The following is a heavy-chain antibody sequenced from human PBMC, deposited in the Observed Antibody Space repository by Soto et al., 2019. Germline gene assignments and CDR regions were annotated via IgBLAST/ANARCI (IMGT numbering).Heavy chain of an antibody. CDR1: GASFSGYY. CDR2: INHSGST. D-gene: IGHD6-19*01. Sequence: SETLSLTCAVYGASFSGYYWSWIRQPPGKGLEWIGEINHSGSTNYNPSLKSRVTISVDTSKNQFSLKLSSVTAADTALYYCARGRSSGWYVKYYFDYWGQGTLVTVSS. V-gene: IGHV4-34*01. CDR3: ARGRSSGWYVKYYFDY. J-gene: IGHJ4*02.